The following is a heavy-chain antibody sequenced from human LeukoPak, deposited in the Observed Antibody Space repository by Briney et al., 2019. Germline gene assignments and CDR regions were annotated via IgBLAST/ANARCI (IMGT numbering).Heavy chain of an antibody. CDR2: IISIFGTA. CDR1: GGTFSSYA. V-gene: IGHV1-69*06. Sequence: ASVTVSCKASGGTFSSYAISWVRQAPGQGLEWMGRIISIFGTANYAQKFQGRVTITADKSTSTAYMELSSLRSEDTAVYYCARQKTHCSGGSCYNYYFDYWGQGTLVTVSS. CDR3: ARQKTHCSGGSCYNYYFDY. J-gene: IGHJ4*02. D-gene: IGHD2-15*01.